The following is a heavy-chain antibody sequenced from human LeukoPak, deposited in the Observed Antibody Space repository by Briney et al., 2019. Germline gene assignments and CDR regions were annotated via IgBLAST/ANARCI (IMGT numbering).Heavy chain of an antibody. CDR3: ARLAYGSGSYYGDNWFDP. Sequence: SETLSLTCTVSGGSISSYYWSWIRQPPGKGLEWIGYIYYSGSTNYNPSLKSRVTISVDTSKNQFSLKLSSVIAADTAVYYCARLAYGSGSYYGDNWFDPWGQGTLVTVSS. V-gene: IGHV4-59*01. CDR2: IYYSGST. D-gene: IGHD3-10*01. CDR1: GGSISSYY. J-gene: IGHJ5*02.